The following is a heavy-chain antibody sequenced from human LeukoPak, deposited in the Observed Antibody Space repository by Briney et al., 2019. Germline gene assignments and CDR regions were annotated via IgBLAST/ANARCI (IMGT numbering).Heavy chain of an antibody. J-gene: IGHJ4*02. CDR2: IWYDGSNQ. V-gene: IGHV3-33*01. CDR3: ARDYYGSETHIDY. D-gene: IGHD3-10*01. Sequence: GRSLRLSCAASGFTFNNYGMHWVRQAPGKGLEWVAVIWYDGSNQYYADSVKGRFTISRDNSKNTLYLQMNSLRAEDTAVYYCARDYYGSETHIDYWGQGTLVTVSS. CDR1: GFTFNNYG.